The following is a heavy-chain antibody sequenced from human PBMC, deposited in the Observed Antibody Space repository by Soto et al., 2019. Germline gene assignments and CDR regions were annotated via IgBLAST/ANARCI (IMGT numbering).Heavy chain of an antibody. J-gene: IGHJ3*02. CDR3: ARVRYYYDSGRAFDI. Sequence: GGSLRLSCAASGFTFSSYAMHWVRQAPGKGLEWVAVISYDGSNKYYADSVKGRFTISRDNSKNTLYLQMNSLRAEDTAVYYCARVRYYYDSGRAFDIWGQGTMVTVSS. V-gene: IGHV3-30-3*01. CDR2: ISYDGSNK. D-gene: IGHD3-22*01. CDR1: GFTFSSYA.